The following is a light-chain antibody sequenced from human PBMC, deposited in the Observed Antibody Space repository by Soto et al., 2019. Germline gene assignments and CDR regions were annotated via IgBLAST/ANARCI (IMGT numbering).Light chain of an antibody. CDR1: QSLLHGTGYNY. CDR3: MQVLQTPVT. J-gene: IGKJ3*01. V-gene: IGKV2-28*01. Sequence: DIVMTQSPLSLPVTPGEPASISCRSSQSLLHGTGYNYLDWYLQKPGQSPQLLIQLGSMRASGVPDRFSGSGSGTDFTLKIISVEAEDVGVYYFMQVLQTPVTFGPGTKVDI. CDR2: LGS.